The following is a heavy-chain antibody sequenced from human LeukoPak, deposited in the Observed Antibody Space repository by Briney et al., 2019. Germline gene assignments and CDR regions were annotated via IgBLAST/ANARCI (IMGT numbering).Heavy chain of an antibody. D-gene: IGHD3-10*01. Sequence: PSETLSLTCTVSGGSISSYYWSWIRQPPGKGLEWIGYIYYSGSTNYNPSLKSRVTISVDTSKNQFSLKLSSVTAADTAVYYCARGNYYGSGSYIDYWGQGTLVTVSS. V-gene: IGHV4-59*08. CDR1: GGSISSYY. J-gene: IGHJ4*02. CDR2: IYYSGST. CDR3: ARGNYYGSGSYIDY.